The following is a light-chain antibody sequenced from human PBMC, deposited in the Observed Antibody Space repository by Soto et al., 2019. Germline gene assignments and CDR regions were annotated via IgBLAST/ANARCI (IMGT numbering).Light chain of an antibody. CDR1: QSISDT. CDR3: QQDHNLPT. CDR2: GAS. Sequence: IVMTQSASTLSVSPGGRPTFPCRDSQSISDTLAWCQQKPGQAPRLLIHGASTRATGFPARFSGSGSGTDFTLTISSLQSEDFAVYYCQQDHNLPTFGGRTKVDIK. V-gene: IGKV3-15*01. J-gene: IGKJ4*01.